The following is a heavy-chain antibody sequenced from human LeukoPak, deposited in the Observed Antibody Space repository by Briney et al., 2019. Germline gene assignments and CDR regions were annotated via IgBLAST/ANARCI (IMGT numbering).Heavy chain of an antibody. J-gene: IGHJ5*02. CDR1: GFTFSSYS. Sequence: PGGSLRLSCAASGFTFSSYSMNWVRQAPGKGLEWVSYISSSSSYIYYADSVKGRCTISRDNAKNSLYLQMNSLRAEDTAVYYCATGKDYGDYLGNRDWFDPWGQGTLVTVSS. D-gene: IGHD4-17*01. CDR2: ISSSSSYI. CDR3: ATGKDYGDYLGNRDWFDP. V-gene: IGHV3-21*05.